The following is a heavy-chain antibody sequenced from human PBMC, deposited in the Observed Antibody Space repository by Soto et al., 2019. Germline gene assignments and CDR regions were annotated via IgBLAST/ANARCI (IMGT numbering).Heavy chain of an antibody. D-gene: IGHD2-21*01. CDR1: GFTLSDYD. Sequence: ESGGGLVQPGGSLRLSCVASGFTLSDYDMGWVRQAPGKGLEWVSLIRGDGGATYYARSLEGRLTISRDTSENTLYLQMNSLRVEDPALYYCAKDRRGGEYPAFDLWGQGTLVTVSS. V-gene: IGHV3-23*01. CDR2: IRGDGGAT. J-gene: IGHJ3*01. CDR3: AKDRRGGEYPAFDL.